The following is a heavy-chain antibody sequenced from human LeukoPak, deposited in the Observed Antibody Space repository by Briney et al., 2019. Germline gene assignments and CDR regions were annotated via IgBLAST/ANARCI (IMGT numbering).Heavy chain of an antibody. CDR3: ARRSGSYQADFDY. CDR1: GFIFSDYY. J-gene: IGHJ4*02. V-gene: IGHV3-11*01. D-gene: IGHD1-26*01. Sequence: PGGSLRLSCAASGFIFSDYYMSWIRQAPGKGLEWVSYISGSGSTIYYADSVKGRFTISRDNAKNSLDLQMNSLGAEDTAVYYCARRSGSYQADFDYWGQGTLVTVSS. CDR2: ISGSGSTI.